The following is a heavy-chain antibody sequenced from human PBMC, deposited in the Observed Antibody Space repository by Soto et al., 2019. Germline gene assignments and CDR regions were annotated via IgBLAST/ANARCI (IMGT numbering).Heavy chain of an antibody. CDR2: IAYDGINK. J-gene: IGHJ6*02. V-gene: IGHV3-30-3*01. CDR1: GFAFSDSA. CDR3: ARATEAYYYYGMDV. D-gene: IGHD5-12*01. Sequence: GGSLRLSCAASGFAFSDSAMHWVRQAPGKGLEWVSVIAYDGINKYYADSVQGRFTISRDNSKNTLDLQMNSLRAEDTAVYYCARATEAYYYYGMDVWGQGTTVTVSS.